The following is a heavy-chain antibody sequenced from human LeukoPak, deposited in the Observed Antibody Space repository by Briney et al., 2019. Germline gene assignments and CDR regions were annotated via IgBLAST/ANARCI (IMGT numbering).Heavy chain of an antibody. CDR2: IDTSSRTI. CDR3: AREVGENTVIVYNAFDM. D-gene: IGHD2/OR15-2a*01. CDR1: GFTFSSYS. J-gene: IGHJ3*02. V-gene: IGHV3-48*01. Sequence: GGSLRLSCAASGFTFSSYSMNWVRQAPGKGLEWVSYIDTSSRTIYYADSVKGRFTISRDNAKNSVFLQMDSLRAEDTAVYYCAREVGENTVIVYNAFDMWGQGTMVTVSS.